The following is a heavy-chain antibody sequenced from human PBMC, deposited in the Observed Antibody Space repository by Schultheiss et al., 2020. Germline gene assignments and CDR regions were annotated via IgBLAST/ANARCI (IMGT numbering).Heavy chain of an antibody. Sequence: SETLSLTCTVSGASISSRTYYWSWIRQHAGKGLEWIGYIYYSGSTNYNPSLKSRVTISVDTSKNHFSLKLTSVAAADTAVYYCARALYCTSGSCHSFRYWGQGTLVTVSS. J-gene: IGHJ4*02. D-gene: IGHD2-15*01. V-gene: IGHV4-61*03. CDR2: IYYSGST. CDR3: ARALYCTSGSCHSFRY. CDR1: GASISSRTYY.